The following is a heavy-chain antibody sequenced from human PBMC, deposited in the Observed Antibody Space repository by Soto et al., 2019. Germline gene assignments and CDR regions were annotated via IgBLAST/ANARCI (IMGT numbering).Heavy chain of an antibody. CDR3: ARDGGFGELKY. D-gene: IGHD3-10*01. CDR2: IIPVFGTT. Sequence: QVQLVQSGAELKKPGSSVKVSCKASGDTFSGYPINWVRQAPGEGLEWMGRIIPVFGTTNDAQRFEGRVTFTADESTNTAHMELRGLLSEDTAVYYCARDGGFGELKYWGPGTRVTVSS. J-gene: IGHJ4*02. V-gene: IGHV1-69*18. CDR1: GDTFSGYP.